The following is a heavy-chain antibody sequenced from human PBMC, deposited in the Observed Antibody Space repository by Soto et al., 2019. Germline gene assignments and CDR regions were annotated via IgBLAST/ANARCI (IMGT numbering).Heavy chain of an antibody. V-gene: IGHV3-23*01. Sequence: EVQLLESGGQLVQPGGSLRLSCAASGFTFSSCAMSWVRQAPGKGLEWVSAISDTGGSSYYADSVKGRFTMSRDNSRNTLYLQMNSLRVEDTAVYYCAKVVYNDFWSGYAKWGQGTLVTVSS. CDR2: ISDTGGSS. CDR1: GFTFSSCA. D-gene: IGHD3-3*01. J-gene: IGHJ4*02. CDR3: AKVVYNDFWSGYAK.